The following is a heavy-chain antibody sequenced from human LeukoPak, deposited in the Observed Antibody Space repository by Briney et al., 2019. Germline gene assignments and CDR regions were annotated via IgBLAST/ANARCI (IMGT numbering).Heavy chain of an antibody. V-gene: IGHV3-23*01. Sequence: GGSLRLSCAASGFTFSRYAMSWVRQAPGKGLEWVSAISGSGGSTYYADSVKGRFTISRDNAKNSLYLQMNSLRAEDTAVYYCARDGTAMVALGYWGQGTLVTVSS. D-gene: IGHD5-18*01. CDR3: ARDGTAMVALGY. CDR1: GFTFSRYA. CDR2: ISGSGGST. J-gene: IGHJ4*02.